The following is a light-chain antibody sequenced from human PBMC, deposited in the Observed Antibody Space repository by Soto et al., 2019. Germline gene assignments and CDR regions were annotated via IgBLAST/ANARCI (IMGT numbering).Light chain of an antibody. J-gene: IGLJ1*01. CDR1: SSDVGGYNY. CDR2: EVS. CDR3: SSYAAGSNFV. V-gene: IGLV2-8*01. Sequence: QSALTQPPSASGSPGQSVTISCTGTSSDVGGYNYVSWYQQHPGKAPKLMIYEVSKRPSGVPDRFSGSKSDNTASLTVSGLQAEDEADYYCSSYAAGSNFVVGTGTKLTVL.